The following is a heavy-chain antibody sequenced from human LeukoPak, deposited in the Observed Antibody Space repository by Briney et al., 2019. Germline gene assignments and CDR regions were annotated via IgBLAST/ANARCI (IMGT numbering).Heavy chain of an antibody. D-gene: IGHD4/OR15-4a*01. V-gene: IGHV3-23*01. CDR1: GFTFSSYG. CDR3: ARRAGAYSHPYDY. Sequence: GGTLRLSCAASGFTFSSYGMSWVRQAPGKGLEWVSAISGSGGSTYYADSVKGRFTISRDNSKDTLYLQMNSLRAEDTAVYYCARRAGAYSHPYDYWGQGTLVTVSS. CDR2: ISGSGGST. J-gene: IGHJ4*02.